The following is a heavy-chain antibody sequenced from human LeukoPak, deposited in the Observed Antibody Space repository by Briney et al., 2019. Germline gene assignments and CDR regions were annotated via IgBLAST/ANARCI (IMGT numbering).Heavy chain of an antibody. J-gene: IGHJ5*02. Sequence: GGSLRLSCAASGFTFSSYWMHWVRQAPGKGLVWVSRINTDGSSTSYADSVKGRFTISRDNAKNSLYLQMNSLRAEDTAVYYCARGPVFGSSNWFDPWGQGTLVTVSS. V-gene: IGHV3-74*01. CDR2: INTDGSST. CDR3: ARGPVFGSSNWFDP. CDR1: GFTFSSYW. D-gene: IGHD3-3*01.